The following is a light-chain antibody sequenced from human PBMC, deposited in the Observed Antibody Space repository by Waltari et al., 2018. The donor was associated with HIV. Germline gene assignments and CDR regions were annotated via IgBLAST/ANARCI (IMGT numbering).Light chain of an antibody. J-gene: IGLJ3*02. CDR3: QSYDSTLTGWV. CDR1: ASNTGHGYD. Sequence: QSVLTQPPSVSGAPGQRVTISCSGNASNTGHGYDRQWYNHLPGRAPKVLIYGTSNRPSGVPDRFSGSKSGTSASLAITGLQAEDEAEYYCQSYDSTLTGWVFGGGTLLTVL. V-gene: IGLV1-40*01. CDR2: GTS.